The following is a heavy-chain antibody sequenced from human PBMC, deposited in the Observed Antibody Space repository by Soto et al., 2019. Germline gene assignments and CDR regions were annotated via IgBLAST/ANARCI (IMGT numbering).Heavy chain of an antibody. Sequence: PSETLSLTCAVSGGSITSGGYSWGWIRQPPGKGLEWIGTLYNSGSTYYNPSLKSRVTISVDRSKNQFSLKLSSVTAADTAAYVCARAYYDSSGYLPNPSFGPPHAIDIWGQGTTVT. CDR3: ARAYYDSSGYLPNPSFGPPHAIDI. D-gene: IGHD3-22*01. J-gene: IGHJ3*02. CDR1: GGSITSGGYS. CDR2: LYNSGST. V-gene: IGHV4-30-2*01.